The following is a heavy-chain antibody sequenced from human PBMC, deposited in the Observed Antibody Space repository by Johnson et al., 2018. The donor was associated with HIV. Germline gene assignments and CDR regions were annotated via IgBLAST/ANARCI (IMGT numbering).Heavy chain of an antibody. CDR3: AREAQTHALDI. D-gene: IGHD4-23*01. CDR1: GFTFSRYV. V-gene: IGHV3-13*01. J-gene: IGHJ3*02. Sequence: VQLVESGGGVVQPGRSLRLSCAASGFTFSRYVMHWVRQPPGKGLEWVSTIGTAGDTYYPGSVKGRFTISRENAKNSLYLQMNSLRAGDTAVYYGAREAQTHALDIWAKGQWSPCLQ. CDR2: IGTAGDT.